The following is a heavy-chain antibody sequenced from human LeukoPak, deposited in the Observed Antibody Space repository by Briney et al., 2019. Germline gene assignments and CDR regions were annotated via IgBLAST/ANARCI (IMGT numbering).Heavy chain of an antibody. Sequence: SETLSLTCTVSGGSISSYYWSWIRQPPGKGLEWIGYIYYSGSTNYNPSLRSRVTISVDTSKNQFSLKLSSVTAADTAVYYCARARDYFDYWGQGTLVTVSS. CDR1: GGSISSYY. CDR3: ARARDYFDY. V-gene: IGHV4-59*01. CDR2: IYYSGST. J-gene: IGHJ4*02.